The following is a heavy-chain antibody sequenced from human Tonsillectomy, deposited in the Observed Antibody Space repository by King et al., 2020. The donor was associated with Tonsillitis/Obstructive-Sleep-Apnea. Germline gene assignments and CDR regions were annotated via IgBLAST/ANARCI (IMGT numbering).Heavy chain of an antibody. CDR1: GGSISSSY. CDR3: ARAHYDILTDYAYYYYMDV. J-gene: IGHJ6*03. D-gene: IGHD3-9*01. CDR2: IYYSGST. V-gene: IGHV4-59*08. Sequence: VQLQESGPGLGKPSETLSLTCTVSGGSISSSYWSWIRQPPGKGLEWIGYIYYSGSTNYNPSLKSRVTISVDTSKNQFSLKLRSVTAADTAVYYCARAHYDILTDYAYYYYMDVWGKGTTVTVSS.